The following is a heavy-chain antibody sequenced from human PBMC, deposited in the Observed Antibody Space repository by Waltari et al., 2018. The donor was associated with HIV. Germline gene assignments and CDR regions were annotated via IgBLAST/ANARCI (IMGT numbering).Heavy chain of an antibody. J-gene: IGHJ4*02. Sequence: QVHLQESGPGLVKPSETLSLTCSVSGASISNLYWNWIRQPPGKGLEWVGFGHYTETSYTPSLKSRVTISVDTSKNQFSLKLRSVTAADTAVYYCARDRDSTGYYNFDFWGQGILVTVSS. V-gene: IGHV4-59*13. CDR3: ARDRDSTGYYNFDF. D-gene: IGHD6-19*01. CDR2: GHYTET. CDR1: GASISNLY.